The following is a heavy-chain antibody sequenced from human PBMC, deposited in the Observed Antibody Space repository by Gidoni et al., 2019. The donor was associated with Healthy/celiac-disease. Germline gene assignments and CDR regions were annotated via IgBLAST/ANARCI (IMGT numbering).Heavy chain of an antibody. V-gene: IGHV4-34*01. CDR2: INHSGST. CDR1: GGSFSGYY. Sequence: QVQLQQWGAGLLKPSETLSLTCAVYGGSFSGYYWSWIRQPPGKGLEWIGEINHSGSTNYNPSLKSRVTILVDTSKNQFSLKLSSVTAADTAVYYCARIAQLRYYGMDVWGQGTTVTVSS. CDR3: ARIAQLRYYGMDV. J-gene: IGHJ6*02. D-gene: IGHD2-2*01.